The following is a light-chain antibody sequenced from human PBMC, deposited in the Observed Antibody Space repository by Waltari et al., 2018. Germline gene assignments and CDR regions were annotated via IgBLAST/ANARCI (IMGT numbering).Light chain of an antibody. Sequence: DVQMTQSPSTLYASVGDTVSITCRASQSIMSWLAWYQQKAGKAPKVLIPKASTLESGVPSRFSGSESGTEFTLTISNLQPDDFATYYCQQYNTDYTFGQGTILEIK. J-gene: IGKJ2*01. V-gene: IGKV1-5*03. CDR1: QSIMSW. CDR2: KAS. CDR3: QQYNTDYT.